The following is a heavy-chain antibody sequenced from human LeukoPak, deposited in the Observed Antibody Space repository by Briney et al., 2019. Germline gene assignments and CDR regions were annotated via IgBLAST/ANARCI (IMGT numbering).Heavy chain of an antibody. CDR2: ISSSGSTI. J-gene: IGHJ4*02. CDR3: AKDGAWLRFDD. V-gene: IGHV3-48*03. CDR1: GFTFSSYE. Sequence: GGSLRLSCAASGFTFSSYEMNWVRQAPGQGLEWVSYISSSGSTIYYADSVKGRFTISRDNSKNTVYLQMNNVRAEDTAVYYCAKDGAWLRFDDWGQGTLVTVSS. D-gene: IGHD5-12*01.